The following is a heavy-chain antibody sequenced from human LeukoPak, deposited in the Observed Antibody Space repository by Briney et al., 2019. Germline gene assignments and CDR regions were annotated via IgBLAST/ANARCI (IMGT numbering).Heavy chain of an antibody. V-gene: IGHV1-24*01. Sequence: GASVKVSCKVSGYTLTELSMHWVRQAPGKGLEWMGGFDPEDGETIYAQKFQGRVTMTEDTSTDTAYMELSSLRSEDTAVYYCATLVLSGVLENFDPWGQGTLVTVSS. CDR2: FDPEDGET. J-gene: IGHJ5*02. CDR3: ATLVLSGVLENFDP. D-gene: IGHD2-8*01. CDR1: GYTLTELS.